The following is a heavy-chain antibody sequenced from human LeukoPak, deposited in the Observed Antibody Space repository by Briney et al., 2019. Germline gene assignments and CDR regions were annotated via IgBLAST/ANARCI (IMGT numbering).Heavy chain of an antibody. CDR2: IYYSGST. CDR3: ARRLRFLEWLPFDY. CDR1: GGSISSYY. Sequence: SETLSLTCTVSGGSISSYYWSWIRQPPGKGLEWIGYIYYSGSTNYNPSLKSRVTISVDTSKNQFSLKLSSVTAADTAVYYCARRLRFLEWLPFDYWGQGTLVTVSS. D-gene: IGHD3-3*01. V-gene: IGHV4-59*08. J-gene: IGHJ4*02.